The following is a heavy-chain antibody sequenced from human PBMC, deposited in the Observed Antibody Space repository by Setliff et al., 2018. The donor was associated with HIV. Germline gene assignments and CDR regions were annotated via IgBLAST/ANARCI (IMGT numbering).Heavy chain of an antibody. CDR2: IYDNGNT. V-gene: IGHV4-4*02. CDR1: GDSIGSTNW. J-gene: IGHJ4*02. CDR3: ARGGDFWNGFHGRALPS. D-gene: IGHD3-3*01. Sequence: SETLSLTCTVPGDSIGSTNWWSWVRQPPGKGLEWIGQIYDNGNTNYNPSLKGRVTISTDKSKNQFSLRLTSVTAADTAVYFCARGGDFWNGFHGRALPSWGQGALVTVSS.